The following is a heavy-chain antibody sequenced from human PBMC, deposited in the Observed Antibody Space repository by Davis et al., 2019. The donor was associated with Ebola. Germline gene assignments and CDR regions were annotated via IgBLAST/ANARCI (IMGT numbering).Heavy chain of an antibody. V-gene: IGHV4-61*08. CDR3: ARIVGATYFDY. D-gene: IGHD1-26*01. Sequence: SETLSLTCTVSGGSISSGDYYWSWIRQPLGKGLEWIEYIYYSGSTNYNPSLKSRVTISVDTSKNQFSLKLSSVTAADTAVYYCARIVGATYFDYWGQGTLVTVSS. CDR2: IYYSGST. CDR1: GGSISSGDYY. J-gene: IGHJ4*02.